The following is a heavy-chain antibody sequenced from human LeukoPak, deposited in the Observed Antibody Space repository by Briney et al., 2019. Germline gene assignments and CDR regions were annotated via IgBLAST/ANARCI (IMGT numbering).Heavy chain of an antibody. CDR2: ISSSGSTI. CDR3: ARGVGNYRYYFDS. V-gene: IGHV3-48*04. J-gene: IGHJ4*02. CDR1: GFTFSSYG. Sequence: GGSLRLSCAASGFTFSSYGMSWVRQAPGKGLEWVSYISSSGSTIYYADSVKGRFTISRDNAKNSLYLQMNSLRADDTAVYYCARGVGNYRYYFDSWGQGTLVTVSS. D-gene: IGHD5-24*01.